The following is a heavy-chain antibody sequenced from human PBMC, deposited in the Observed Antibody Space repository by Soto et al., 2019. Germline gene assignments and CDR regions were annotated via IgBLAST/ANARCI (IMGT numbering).Heavy chain of an antibody. CDR2: IVVGSGST. J-gene: IGHJ5*02. Sequence: GASVKVSCKASGFTFGTSAIQWVRQTRGHRLEWIGWIVVGSGSTDYAQEFQERVTITRDMSTGTAFMELSSLTSEDTALYYCAADIAPTETYKWVDPWGQGTQVTVYS. D-gene: IGHD6-13*01. V-gene: IGHV1-58*02. CDR3: AADIAPTETYKWVDP. CDR1: GFTFGTSA.